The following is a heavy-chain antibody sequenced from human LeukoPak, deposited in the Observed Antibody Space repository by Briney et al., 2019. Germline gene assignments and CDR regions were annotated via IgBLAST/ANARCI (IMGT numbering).Heavy chain of an antibody. J-gene: IGHJ4*02. CDR3: ARDGVGATPAGLFNY. D-gene: IGHD1-26*01. V-gene: IGHV4-4*02. CDR2: IYHSGST. Sequence: SETLSLTCAVSGGSISSSNWWSWVRQPPGKGLEWIGEIYHSGSTNYNPSLKSRVTISVDTSKNQFSLKLSSVTAADTAVYYCARDGVGATPAGLFNYWGQGTLVTVSS. CDR1: GGSISSSNW.